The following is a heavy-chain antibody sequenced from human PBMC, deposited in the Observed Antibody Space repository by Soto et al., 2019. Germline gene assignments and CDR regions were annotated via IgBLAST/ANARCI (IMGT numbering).Heavy chain of an antibody. Sequence: QVQLVESGGGVVQPGRSLRLSCAASGFTFSSYAMHWVRQAPGKGLEWVAVISYDGSNKYYADSVKGRFTISRDNSKNTLYLRMNSLRAEDTAVYYCARSPGYGLYYFDYWGQGTLVTVSS. J-gene: IGHJ4*02. V-gene: IGHV3-30-3*01. CDR1: GFTFSSYA. CDR2: ISYDGSNK. D-gene: IGHD2-8*01. CDR3: ARSPGYGLYYFDY.